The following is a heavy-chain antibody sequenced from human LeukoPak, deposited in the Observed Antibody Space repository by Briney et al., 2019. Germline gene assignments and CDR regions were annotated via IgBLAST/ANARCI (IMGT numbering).Heavy chain of an antibody. CDR2: IRYDGSNK. Sequence: GASLRLSCAASGFSFRSYGMHWVRQAPGKGLEWVAFIRYDGSNKYYADSVKGRFTISRDNAKNSLYLQMNSLRAEDTAVYYCARDSRDGYNYYFDYWGQGTLVTVSS. CDR1: GFSFRSYG. CDR3: ARDSRDGYNYYFDY. D-gene: IGHD5-24*01. J-gene: IGHJ4*02. V-gene: IGHV3-30*02.